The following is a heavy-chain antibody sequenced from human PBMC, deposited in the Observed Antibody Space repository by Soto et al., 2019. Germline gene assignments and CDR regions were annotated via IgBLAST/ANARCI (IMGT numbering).Heavy chain of an antibody. D-gene: IGHD2-2*01. V-gene: IGHV4-59*08. CDR2: IYYSGST. CDR3: ARRRRVVPAAMYYYYYMDV. CDR1: GGSISSYY. Sequence: SETLSLTRTVSGGSISSYYWSWIRQPPGKGLEWIGYIYYSGSTNYNPSLKSRVTISVDTSKNQFSLKLSSVTAADTAVYYCARRRRVVPAAMYYYYYMDVWGKGTTVTVSS. J-gene: IGHJ6*03.